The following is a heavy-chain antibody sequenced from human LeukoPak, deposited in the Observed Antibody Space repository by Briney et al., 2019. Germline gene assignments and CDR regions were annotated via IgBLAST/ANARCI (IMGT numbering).Heavy chain of an antibody. Sequence: GGSMRLSCAASGFTFSSYEMSWVRQAPGKGPEWVSYISSSGSTIYYADSVKGRFTISRDNAKTSLYLQRNSLRAEDTAVYYCARVGLRQQLDWGQGTLVTVSS. CDR2: ISSSGSTI. V-gene: IGHV3-48*03. CDR3: ARVGLRQQLD. J-gene: IGHJ4*02. D-gene: IGHD6-13*01. CDR1: GFTFSSYE.